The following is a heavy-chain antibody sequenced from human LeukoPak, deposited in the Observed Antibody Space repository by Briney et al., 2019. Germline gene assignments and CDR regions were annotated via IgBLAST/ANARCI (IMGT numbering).Heavy chain of an antibody. CDR2: IYHSGYT. CDR1: GGSISSSSYY. CDR3: ARSSMFRGVTVDY. Sequence: SETLSLTCTVSGGSISSSSYYWGWIRQPPGEALEWIGSIYHSGYTYYNPSLKSRVTISVDTSKSQFSLKLSSVTAADTAVYYCARSSMFRGVTVDYWGQGALVTVSS. J-gene: IGHJ4*02. D-gene: IGHD3-10*01. V-gene: IGHV4-39*01.